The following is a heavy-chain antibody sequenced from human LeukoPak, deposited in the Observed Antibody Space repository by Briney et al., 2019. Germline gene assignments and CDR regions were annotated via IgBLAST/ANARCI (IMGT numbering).Heavy chain of an antibody. CDR2: IYYSGST. CDR3: ARDGPAYYDILTGYYYYYGMDV. D-gene: IGHD3-9*01. J-gene: IGHJ6*02. Sequence: PSETLSLTCTVSGGSISSGGYYWSWIRQHPGKGLEWIGYIYYSGSTYYNPSLKSRVTISVDTPKNQFSLKLSSVTAADTAVYYCARDGPAYYDILTGYYYYYGMDVWGQGTTVTVSS. V-gene: IGHV4-31*03. CDR1: GGSISSGGYY.